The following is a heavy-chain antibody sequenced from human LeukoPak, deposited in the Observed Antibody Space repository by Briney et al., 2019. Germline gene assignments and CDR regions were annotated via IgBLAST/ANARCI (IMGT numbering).Heavy chain of an antibody. V-gene: IGHV4-39*01. CDR3: ARLDYYGSGSYAH. J-gene: IGHJ4*02. D-gene: IGHD3-10*01. Sequence: PSETLSLTCTVSGGSISSSTYYWGWIRQPPGKGLEWIGSIYYSGTAYYNPSLKSRVTISVDTSKNQFSLKLSSVTAADTAVYYCARLDYYGSGSYAHWGQGTLVTVSS. CDR2: IYYSGTA. CDR1: GGSISSSTYY.